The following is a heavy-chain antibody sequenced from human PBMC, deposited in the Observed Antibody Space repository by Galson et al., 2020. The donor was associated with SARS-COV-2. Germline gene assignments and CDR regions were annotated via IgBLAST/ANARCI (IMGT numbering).Heavy chain of an antibody. CDR1: GFTFRNYS. Sequence: KIGESLMISCAASGFTFRNYSMNWVRQAPGKGLEWVSSISSSSSYLYYADSVKGRFTISRDNAKNSLYLQMNSLRAEDTAVYYCAKSSIVVFDYWGQGTLVTVSS. V-gene: IGHV3-21*01. D-gene: IGHD3-22*01. CDR2: ISSSSSYL. J-gene: IGHJ4*02. CDR3: AKSSIVVFDY.